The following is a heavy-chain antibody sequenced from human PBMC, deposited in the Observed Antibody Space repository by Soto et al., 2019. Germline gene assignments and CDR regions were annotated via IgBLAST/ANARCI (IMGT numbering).Heavy chain of an antibody. V-gene: IGHV1-3*01. J-gene: IGHJ4*01. CDR1: GYTFTSYG. Sequence: ASVKVSCKASGYTFTSYGISWVRQAPGQRLEWMGWINAGNGNTKYSQKFQGRVTITRDTSASTAYIELSSLRSEDPAVYYCARDLGGWPDYCGHGPIVSASS. CDR2: INAGNGNT. D-gene: IGHD2-15*01. CDR3: ARDLGGWPDY.